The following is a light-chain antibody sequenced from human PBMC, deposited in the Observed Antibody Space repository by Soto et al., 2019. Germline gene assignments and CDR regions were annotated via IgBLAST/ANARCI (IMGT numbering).Light chain of an antibody. CDR3: QQSYITLYS. Sequence: DIQMTQFPSSLSASVGDRVTITCRASQSISTNLSWYQKKPGKAPKLLIYAASTLQSGVSSRFSGTGSGTDFSLTISSLQPVDFAIYFCQQSYITLYSFGQGTNLEIK. V-gene: IGKV1-39*01. CDR2: AAS. J-gene: IGKJ2*03. CDR1: QSISTN.